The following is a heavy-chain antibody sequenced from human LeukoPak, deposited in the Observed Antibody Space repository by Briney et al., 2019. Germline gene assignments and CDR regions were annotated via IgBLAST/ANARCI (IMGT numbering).Heavy chain of an antibody. CDR1: GFTFSSYC. Sequence: PGGSLRLSCAASGFTFSSYCMSWVRQAPGKGLEWVANIKQDGSEKYYVDSVKGRFTISRDNAKNSLYLQMNSLRAEDTAVYYCARDGSSWYENWFDPWGQGTLVTVSS. CDR3: ARDGSSWYENWFDP. V-gene: IGHV3-7*01. CDR2: IKQDGSEK. D-gene: IGHD6-13*01. J-gene: IGHJ5*02.